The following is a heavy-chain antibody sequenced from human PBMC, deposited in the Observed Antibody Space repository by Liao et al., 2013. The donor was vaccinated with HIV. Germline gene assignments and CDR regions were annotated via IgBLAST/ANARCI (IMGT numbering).Heavy chain of an antibody. V-gene: IGHV4-39*07. Sequence: QLQLQESGPGLVKPSETLSLTCTVSGGSISSSSYYWGWIRQPPGKGLEWIGRIYTSGSTNYNPSLKSRVTISVDTSKNQFSLKLSSVTAADTAVYHCARARPGYSNGLPWPRGFFDYWGQGSLVTVSS. CDR2: IYTSGST. J-gene: IGHJ4*02. D-gene: IGHD5-18*01. CDR1: GGSISSSSYY. CDR3: ARARPGYSNGLPWPRGFFDY.